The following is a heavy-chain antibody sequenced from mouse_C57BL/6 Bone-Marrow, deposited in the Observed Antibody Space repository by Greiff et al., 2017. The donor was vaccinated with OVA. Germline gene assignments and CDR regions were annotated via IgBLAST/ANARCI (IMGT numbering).Heavy chain of an antibody. D-gene: IGHD1-1*01. J-gene: IGHJ2*01. Sequence: EVMLVESGGDLVKPGGSLKLSCAASGFTFSSYGMSWVRQTPDKRLEWVATISSGGSYTYYPDSVKGRFTISRDNAKNTLYLQMSSLKSEDTAMYYCARQILLFYFDYWGQGTTLTVSS. V-gene: IGHV5-6*01. CDR3: ARQILLFYFDY. CDR2: ISSGGSYT. CDR1: GFTFSSYG.